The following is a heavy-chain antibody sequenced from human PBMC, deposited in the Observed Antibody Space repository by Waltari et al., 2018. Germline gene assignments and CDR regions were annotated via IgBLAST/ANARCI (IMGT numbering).Heavy chain of an antibody. J-gene: IGHJ4*02. D-gene: IGHD6-19*01. CDR1: GFTFSSSE. Sequence: EVQLVESGGGLVQPGGSLRLSCAVSGFTFSSSEMNWVRQAPGKGLEWVSYIGSSGSTIYYADSVKGRFTISRDNAKNSLYLQMNSLRAEDTAVYYCARDFRAAVAFDYWGQGTLVTVSS. CDR3: ARDFRAAVAFDY. V-gene: IGHV3-48*03. CDR2: IGSSGSTI.